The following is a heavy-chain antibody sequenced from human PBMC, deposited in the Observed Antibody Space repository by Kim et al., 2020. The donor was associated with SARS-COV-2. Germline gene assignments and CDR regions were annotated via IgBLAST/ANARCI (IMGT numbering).Heavy chain of an antibody. D-gene: IGHD1-26*01. V-gene: IGHV4-39*01. Sequence: SETLSLTCTVSGGSISSSSYYWGWIRQPPGKGLEWIGSIYYSGSTYYNPSLKSRVTISVDTSKNQFSLKLSSVTAADTAVYYCARRSWELPLDYWGQGTLVTVSS. CDR3: ARRSWELPLDY. CDR2: IYYSGST. J-gene: IGHJ4*02. CDR1: GGSISSSSYY.